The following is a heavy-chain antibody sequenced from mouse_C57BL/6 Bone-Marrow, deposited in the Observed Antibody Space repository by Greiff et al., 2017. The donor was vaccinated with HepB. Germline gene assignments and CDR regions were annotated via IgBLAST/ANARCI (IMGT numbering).Heavy chain of an antibody. CDR3: ARCYFRYYYGRDYAVDY. D-gene: IGHD1-1*01. V-gene: IGHV1-72*01. J-gene: IGHJ4*01. CDR2: IDPNSGGT. Sequence: VQLQQPGAELVKPGASVKLSCKASGYTFTSYWMHWVKQRPGRGLEWIGRIDPNSGGTKYNEKFKSKATLTVDKPSSTAYMQLSSLTSEDSAVYYCARCYFRYYYGRDYAVDYWGKGASVTVSS. CDR1: GYTFTSYW.